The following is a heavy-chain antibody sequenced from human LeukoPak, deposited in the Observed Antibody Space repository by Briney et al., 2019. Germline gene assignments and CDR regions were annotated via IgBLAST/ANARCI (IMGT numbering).Heavy chain of an antibody. D-gene: IGHD1-14*01. J-gene: IGHJ4*02. CDR3: AKDRHPARTDGYYFDY. Sequence: GGSLRLSCAASAFTFRTYGMHWVRRAPGKGLEWVAVISFDANNKYYADSVKGRFTISRDNSKNTLYLQMNSLRAEDTAVYYCAKDRHPARTDGYYFDYWGQGTLVTVSS. CDR2: ISFDANNK. V-gene: IGHV3-30*18. CDR1: AFTFRTYG.